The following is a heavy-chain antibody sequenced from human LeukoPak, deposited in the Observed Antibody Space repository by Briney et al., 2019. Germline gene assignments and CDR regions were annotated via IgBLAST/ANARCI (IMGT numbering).Heavy chain of an antibody. CDR2: IYSGGST. V-gene: IGHV3-53*01. CDR1: GFTVSSNY. J-gene: IGHJ6*02. Sequence: GGSLRLSCAASGFTVSSNYMSWVRQAPGKGLEWVSVIYSGGSTYYADSVKGQFTISRDNSKNTLYLQMNSLRAEDTAVYYCARDTPNYGMDVWGQGTTVTVSS. CDR3: ARDTPNYGMDV.